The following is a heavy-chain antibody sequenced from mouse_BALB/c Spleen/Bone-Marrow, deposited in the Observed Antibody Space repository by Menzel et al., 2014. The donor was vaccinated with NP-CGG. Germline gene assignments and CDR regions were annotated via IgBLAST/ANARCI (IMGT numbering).Heavy chain of an antibody. CDR1: GYTFSSYW. Sequence: QVQLQQSGAELMKPGASVKISCKATGYTFSSYWIDWVKQRPGHGLEWIGEILPGSGSTNYNEKFKGKATFTADTSSNTAYMQLSGLTSEDSAVYYCAREDGLWYFDVWGAGTTVTVSS. J-gene: IGHJ1*01. D-gene: IGHD2-3*01. CDR3: AREDGLWYFDV. V-gene: IGHV1-9*01. CDR2: ILPGSGST.